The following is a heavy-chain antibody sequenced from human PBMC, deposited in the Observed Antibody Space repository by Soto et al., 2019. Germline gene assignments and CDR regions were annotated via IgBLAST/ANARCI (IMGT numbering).Heavy chain of an antibody. V-gene: IGHV3-30*18. CDR2: ISYDGSNK. J-gene: IGHJ6*02. CDR1: GFTFSSYG. CDR3: AKDGGILTGYYNPYYYGMDV. D-gene: IGHD3-9*01. Sequence: GSLRLSCAASGFTFSSYGMHWVRQAPGKGLEWVAVISYDGSNKYYADSVKGRFTISRDNSKNTLYLQMNSLRAEDTAVYYCAKDGGILTGYYNPYYYGMDVWGQGTTVTVSS.